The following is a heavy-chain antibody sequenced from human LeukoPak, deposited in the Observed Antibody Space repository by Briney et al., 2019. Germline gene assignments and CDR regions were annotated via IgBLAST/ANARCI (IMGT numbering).Heavy chain of an antibody. V-gene: IGHV3-66*01. CDR1: GFTVSSKY. CDR3: AKVGAVAAVEN. J-gene: IGHJ4*02. Sequence: PGGSLRLSCAASGFTVSSKYMSWVRQAPGKGLEWVSVIYIGETTYYADSVKGRFTISRDNSKNTLYLQMDGLRVEDTAVYYCAKVGAVAAVENWGQGTLVTVSS. D-gene: IGHD6-19*01. CDR2: IYIGETT.